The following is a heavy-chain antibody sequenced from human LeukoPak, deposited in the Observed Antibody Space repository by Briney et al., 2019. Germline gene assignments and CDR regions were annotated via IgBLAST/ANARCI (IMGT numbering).Heavy chain of an antibody. Sequence: GASVKVSCKASGYTFTSYDINWVRQATGQGLEWMGWMNPNSGNTGYAQKFQGRVTMTRNTSISTAYMELSSLRSEDTAVHYCARYSSGWYYYYGMDVWGQGTTVTVSS. CDR3: ARYSSGWYYYYGMDV. J-gene: IGHJ6*02. V-gene: IGHV1-8*01. CDR2: MNPNSGNT. CDR1: GYTFTSYD. D-gene: IGHD6-19*01.